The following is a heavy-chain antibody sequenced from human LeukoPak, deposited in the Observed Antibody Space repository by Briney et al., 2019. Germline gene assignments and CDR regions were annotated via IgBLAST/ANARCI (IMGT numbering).Heavy chain of an antibody. V-gene: IGHV4-59*01. J-gene: IGHJ4*02. Sequence: SETLSLTCTVSGGSISSYYWSWIRQPTGQGLEWIGFINYSGRTEYNPSLKSRVTISVDTSKNQFSLKLSSVTAADTAVYYCARYDSSGWPFDYWGQGTLVTVSS. D-gene: IGHD6-19*01. CDR1: GGSISSYY. CDR3: ARYDSSGWPFDY. CDR2: INYSGRT.